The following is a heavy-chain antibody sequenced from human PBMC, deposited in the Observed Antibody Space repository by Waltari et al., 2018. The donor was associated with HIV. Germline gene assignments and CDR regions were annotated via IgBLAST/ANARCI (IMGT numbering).Heavy chain of an antibody. J-gene: IGHJ6*03. D-gene: IGHD3-16*01. V-gene: IGHV3-9*01. CDR2: ISWNSGRL. Sequence: EVQLVESGGGLVQPGRSLRISCAASGFTFDDYAMPWVRQAPGTGLEWVSGISWNSGRLGYADSVKGLFTISRDNAKKSLYLQMNSLRAEDTALYYCAKAPTVRGSYYFYYYYMDVWGTGTTVTVSS. CDR1: GFTFDDYA. CDR3: AKAPTVRGSYYFYYYYMDV.